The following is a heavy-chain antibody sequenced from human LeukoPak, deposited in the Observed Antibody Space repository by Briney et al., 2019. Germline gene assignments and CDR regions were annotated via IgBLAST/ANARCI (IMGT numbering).Heavy chain of an antibody. CDR3: ARVGGAAAGGGAFDI. CDR1: GYTFTSYA. J-gene: IGHJ3*02. CDR2: VNAGNGNT. Sequence: ASVTVSCKASGYTFTSYAMHWVRQAPGQRLEWMGWVNAGNGNTKYSQKFQGRVTITRDTSASTAYMELSSLRSEDTAVYYCARVGGAAAGGGAFDIWGQGTMVTVSS. D-gene: IGHD6-13*01. V-gene: IGHV1-3*01.